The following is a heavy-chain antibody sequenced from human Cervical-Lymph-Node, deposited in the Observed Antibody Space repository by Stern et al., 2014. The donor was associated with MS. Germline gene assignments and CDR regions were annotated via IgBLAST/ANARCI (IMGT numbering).Heavy chain of an antibody. V-gene: IGHV3-23*04. Sequence: VQLVESGGGSVQPGRSLRLSCAASGFTFDNYAMNWVRQAPGKGLEWVSGISGGGRTTYYADSVKGRFTISRDNSKNTLYLQMKSLRAEDTAAYYCAKVAPSTRGAFDYWGLGTLVTVS. J-gene: IGHJ4*02. D-gene: IGHD3-10*01. CDR2: ISGGGRTT. CDR1: GFTFDNYA. CDR3: AKVAPSTRGAFDY.